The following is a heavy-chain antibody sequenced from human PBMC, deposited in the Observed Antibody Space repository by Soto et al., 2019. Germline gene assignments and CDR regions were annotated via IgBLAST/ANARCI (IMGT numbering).Heavy chain of an antibody. J-gene: IGHJ5*02. CDR2: IYYSGST. CDR3: ATSKWFDP. CDR1: GGSISSRGYY. Sequence: QLQLQESGPGLVKPSETLSLTCTVSGGSISSRGYYWGWIRQPPGKGLEWIGTIYYSGSTYYNPSLKSGVTIPGDTSKNPSSLKLSSVTAADTAVYYCATSKWFDPWGQGTLVTVSS. V-gene: IGHV4-39*01.